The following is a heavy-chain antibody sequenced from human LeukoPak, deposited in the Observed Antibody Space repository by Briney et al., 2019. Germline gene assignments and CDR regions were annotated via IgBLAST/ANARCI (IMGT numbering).Heavy chain of an antibody. D-gene: IGHD3-22*01. CDR2: IYYNGST. Sequence: SETLSLICTVSGGSIDSFYWSWIRQPPGKGLEWIGYIYYNGSTNYTPSLKSRVTISLDTSKNQFSLKLRSVTAADTAMYYCARAVVLYYDGSGYSTRFDYWGQGTLVTVSS. V-gene: IGHV4-59*01. J-gene: IGHJ4*02. CDR1: GGSIDSFY. CDR3: ARAVVLYYDGSGYSTRFDY.